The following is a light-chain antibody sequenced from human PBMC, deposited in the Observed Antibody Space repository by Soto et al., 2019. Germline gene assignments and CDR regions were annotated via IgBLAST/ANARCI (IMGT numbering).Light chain of an antibody. CDR2: EVS. Sequence: DAVSTQPRLSLPVSLGLPASISCRSSQSLVYIAGATSPNWFHERPGQSPRRLIHEVSNRDSGVPDRFSGSGSGTDFTLKISRVEAEDVGFYYGMQGTHRPRTFGQGTKVDIK. CDR3: MQGTHRPRT. J-gene: IGKJ1*01. V-gene: IGKV2-30*01. CDR1: QSLVYIAGATS.